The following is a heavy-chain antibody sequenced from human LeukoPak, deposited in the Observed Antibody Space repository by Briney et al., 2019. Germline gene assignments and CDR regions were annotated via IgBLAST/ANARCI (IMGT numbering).Heavy chain of an antibody. J-gene: IGHJ4*02. D-gene: IGHD3-9*01. V-gene: IGHV3-30*18. Sequence: GGSLRLSCAASGFTFSSYGMHWVRQAPGKGLEWVAVISYDGSNKYYADSVKGRFTISRDNSKNTLYLQMNSLRAEDTAVNYCAKDRPRGYFDWFGDFDYWGQGTLVTVSS. CDR1: GFTFSSYG. CDR3: AKDRPRGYFDWFGDFDY. CDR2: ISYDGSNK.